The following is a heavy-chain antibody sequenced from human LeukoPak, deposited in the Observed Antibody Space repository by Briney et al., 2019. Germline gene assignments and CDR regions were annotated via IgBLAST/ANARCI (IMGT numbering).Heavy chain of an antibody. V-gene: IGHV5-51*01. Sequence: GESLKISCKGSRDSFTNYWIGWVRQMPGKGLEWVGIIYPGDSDTRYSPSFQGQVTISADKSISTAYLQWNSLKASDTAMYYCARSYYDSSGYYYSSFDYWGQGTLVTVSS. CDR3: ARSYYDSSGYYYSSFDY. CDR2: IYPGDSDT. CDR1: RDSFTNYW. D-gene: IGHD3-22*01. J-gene: IGHJ4*02.